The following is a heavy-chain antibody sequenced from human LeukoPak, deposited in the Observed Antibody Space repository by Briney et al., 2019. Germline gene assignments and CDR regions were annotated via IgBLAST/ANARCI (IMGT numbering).Heavy chain of an antibody. CDR2: MNPNSGNT. Sequence: ASVKVSCKASGYTFTSYDINWVRQATGQGLEWMGWMNPNSGNTGYAQKFQGRVTMTRNTSIRTAYMELSSLRSEDTAVYYCVGAPYYWDSSAWDWGQGTLVTVSS. D-gene: IGHD3-22*01. CDR1: GYTFTSYD. V-gene: IGHV1-8*01. CDR3: VGAPYYWDSSAWD. J-gene: IGHJ4*02.